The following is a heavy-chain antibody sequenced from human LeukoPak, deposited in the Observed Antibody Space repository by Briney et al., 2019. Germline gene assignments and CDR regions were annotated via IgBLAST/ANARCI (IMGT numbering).Heavy chain of an antibody. CDR3: ARDTCCGESCYAFED. CDR2: ISTSSSYI. V-gene: IGHV3-21*01. CDR1: GFTFSSYS. D-gene: IGHD2-15*01. Sequence: GGSLRLSCAASGFTFSSYSMNWVRQAPGKGLEWVSSISTSSSYIYYADSVKGRFTISRDNAKNSLYLQMNSLRAEDTAVYYCARDTCCGESCYAFEDWGQGTLVTVSS. J-gene: IGHJ4*02.